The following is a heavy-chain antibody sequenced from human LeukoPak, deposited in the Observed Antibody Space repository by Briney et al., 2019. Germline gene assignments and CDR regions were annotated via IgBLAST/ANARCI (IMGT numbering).Heavy chain of an antibody. CDR1: AGSSSSDY. Sequence: SETLSLSCSVSAGSSSSDYWSWVRQPPGKGLESIGHIYYSGSTNYNPSLKSRVTISVDTSKNQFSLKLSSVTAADTAVYYCARLDCSSTSCYYPDYWGQGTLVTVSS. CDR2: IYYSGST. CDR3: ARLDCSSTSCYYPDY. J-gene: IGHJ4*02. V-gene: IGHV4-59*01. D-gene: IGHD2-2*01.